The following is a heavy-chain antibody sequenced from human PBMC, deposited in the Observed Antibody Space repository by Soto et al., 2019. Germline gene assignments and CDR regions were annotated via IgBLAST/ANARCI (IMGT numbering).Heavy chain of an antibody. CDR1: GGSISSSSYY. CDR2: IYYSGST. CDR3: ARNIVVVPAAYYYYYMDV. J-gene: IGHJ6*03. V-gene: IGHV4-39*01. Sequence: QLQLQESGPGLVKPSETLSLTCTVSGGSISSSSYYWGWIRQPPGKGLEWIGSIYYSGSTYYNPSLKSRVTISVDTSKNQFSLKLSSVTAADTAVYYCARNIVVVPAAYYYYYMDVWGKGTTVTVSS. D-gene: IGHD2-2*01.